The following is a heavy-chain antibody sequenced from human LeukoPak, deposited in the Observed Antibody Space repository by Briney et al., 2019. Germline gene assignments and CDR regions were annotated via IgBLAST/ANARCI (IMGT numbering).Heavy chain of an antibody. Sequence: PSETLSLTCSVSGGSITSRSYHWSWIRQPAGKGLEWIGRIYTSGSTNYNPSLKSRVTMSVDTSKNQFSLKLSSVTAADTAVYYCARTDSGSFDYWGQGTLVTVSS. V-gene: IGHV4-61*02. J-gene: IGHJ4*02. D-gene: IGHD2-21*01. CDR2: IYTSGST. CDR3: ARTDSGSFDY. CDR1: GGSITSRSYH.